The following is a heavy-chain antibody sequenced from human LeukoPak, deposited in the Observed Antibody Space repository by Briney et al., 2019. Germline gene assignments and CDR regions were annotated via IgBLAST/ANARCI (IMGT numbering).Heavy chain of an antibody. CDR2: ISGYNGNT. D-gene: IGHD3-22*01. V-gene: IGHV1-18*01. CDR1: GYTFTSYG. J-gene: IGHJ6*03. Sequence: ASVKVSCKTSGYTFTSYGINWVRQAPGQGLEWMGWISGYNGNTKYAQKFQGRVTMTTDTSTSTAYMELKSLISDDTAVYYCARGPGGRSGYHPLEDYYYYYYMDVWGKGTKVTVSS. CDR3: ARGPGGRSGYHPLEDYYYYYYMDV.